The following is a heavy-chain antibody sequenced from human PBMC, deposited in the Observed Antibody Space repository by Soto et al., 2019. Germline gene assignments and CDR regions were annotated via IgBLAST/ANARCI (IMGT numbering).Heavy chain of an antibody. J-gene: IGHJ3*02. CDR3: ARGSYDILTGQPFDAFDI. Sequence: ASVKVSCKASGYTFTGYYMHWVRQAPGQVLEWMGWINPNSGGTNYAQKFQGWVTMTRDTSISTAYMELSRLRSDDTAVYYCARGSYDILTGQPFDAFDIWGQGTMVTVSS. CDR2: INPNSGGT. V-gene: IGHV1-2*04. CDR1: GYTFTGYY. D-gene: IGHD3-9*01.